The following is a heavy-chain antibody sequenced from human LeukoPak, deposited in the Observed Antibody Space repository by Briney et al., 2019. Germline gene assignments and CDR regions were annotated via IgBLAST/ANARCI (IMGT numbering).Heavy chain of an antibody. CDR2: ISYDGSNK. J-gene: IGHJ4*02. CDR1: GFTFSSYG. V-gene: IGHV3-30*18. D-gene: IGHD3-10*01. CDR3: AKDKAGSYYPAYFDY. Sequence: PGGSLRLSCAASGFTFSSYGMHWVRQAPGKGLEWVAVISYDGSNKYYADSVKGRFTISRDNSKNTLYLQMNSLRAEDTAVYYCAKDKAGSYYPAYFDYWGQGTLVTVSS.